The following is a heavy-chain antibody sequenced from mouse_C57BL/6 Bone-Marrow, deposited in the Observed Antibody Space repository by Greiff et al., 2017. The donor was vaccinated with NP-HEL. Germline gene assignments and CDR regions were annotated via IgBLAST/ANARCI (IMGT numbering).Heavy chain of an antibody. CDR2: IDPNSGGT. CDR1: GYTFTSYW. D-gene: IGHD2-10*01. Sequence: QVQLKQPGAELVKPGASVKLSCKASGYTFTSYWMHWVKQRPGRGLEWIGRIDPNSGGTKYNEKFKSKATLPVDKPSSTAYMQLSSLTSEDSAVYYCARSAYYGNLYWYFDVWGTGTTVTVSS. CDR3: ARSAYYGNLYWYFDV. J-gene: IGHJ1*03. V-gene: IGHV1-72*01.